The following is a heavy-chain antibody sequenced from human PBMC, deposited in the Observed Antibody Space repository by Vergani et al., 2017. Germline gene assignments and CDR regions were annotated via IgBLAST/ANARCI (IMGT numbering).Heavy chain of an antibody. J-gene: IGHJ4*02. V-gene: IGHV3-23*01. CDR2: VSGSSATP. Sequence: EVQLLESGGGLVQPGGSLRLSCAASGFSFPGYAMSWVRQAPGKGLEWVSSVSGSSATPYYADSVKGRFIISRDNSKNTLHLQMNSLRADDTAVYYCTKGSRGYTGYFFDYWGQGTLVTVSS. CDR3: TKGSRGYTGYFFDY. D-gene: IGHD5-12*01. CDR1: GFSFPGYA.